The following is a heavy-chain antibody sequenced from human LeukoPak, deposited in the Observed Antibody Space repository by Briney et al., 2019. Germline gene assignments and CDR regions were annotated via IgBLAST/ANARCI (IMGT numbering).Heavy chain of an antibody. D-gene: IGHD2-21*01. V-gene: IGHV3-30*03. Sequence: GGSLRLSCAASGFTFSSYSMNWVRQAPGKGLEWVAVISYDGSNKYYADSVKGRFTISRDNSKNTLYLQMDSLRAEDTAVYYCARPYCGGDCPFGAFDIWGQGTMVTVSS. CDR1: GFTFSSYS. CDR3: ARPYCGGDCPFGAFDI. CDR2: ISYDGSNK. J-gene: IGHJ3*02.